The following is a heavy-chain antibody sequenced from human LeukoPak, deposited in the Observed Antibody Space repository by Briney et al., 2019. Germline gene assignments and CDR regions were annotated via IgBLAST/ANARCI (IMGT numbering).Heavy chain of an antibody. D-gene: IGHD3-16*01. J-gene: IGHJ4*02. V-gene: IGHV3-48*04. Sequence: GGSLRLSCAASGFTFSSYSMKWVRQAPGKGLEWVSYISSSSSTICYADSVKGRFTISRDNAKNSLYLQMNSLRAEDTAVYYCARDAGGSYSDYWGQGTLVTVSS. CDR2: ISSSSSTI. CDR1: GFTFSSYS. CDR3: ARDAGGSYSDY.